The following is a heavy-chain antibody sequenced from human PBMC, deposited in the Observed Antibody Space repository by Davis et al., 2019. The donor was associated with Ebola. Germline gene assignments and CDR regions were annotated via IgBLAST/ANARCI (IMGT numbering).Heavy chain of an antibody. V-gene: IGHV3-21*01. CDR1: GFTFSSYS. J-gene: IGHJ4*02. D-gene: IGHD4-11*01. Sequence: GESLKISCAASGFTFSSYSMNWVRQAPGKGREWVSSISSSSSYIYYADSVKGRFTISRDNAKNSLYLQMNSLRAEDTAVYYCARDLGHLQYGFDYWGQGTLVTVSS. CDR3: ARDLGHLQYGFDY. CDR2: ISSSSSYI.